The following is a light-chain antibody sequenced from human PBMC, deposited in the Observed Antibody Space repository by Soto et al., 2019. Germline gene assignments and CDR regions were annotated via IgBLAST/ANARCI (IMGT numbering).Light chain of an antibody. CDR2: EAC. CDR3: HQYNSYPWT. Sequence: LCSSRGERVNLTCLASHDISTFLAWYQQKPGKAPKLLIYEACTLQSGVPSRFSGSGSGTEFTLTISSLQPDDFATYYCHQYNSYPWTFGQGTKV. V-gene: IGKV1-9*01. CDR1: HDISTF. J-gene: IGKJ1*01.